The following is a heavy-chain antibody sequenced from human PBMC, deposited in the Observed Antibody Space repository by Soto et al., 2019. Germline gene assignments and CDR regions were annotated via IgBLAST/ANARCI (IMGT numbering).Heavy chain of an antibody. D-gene: IGHD3-9*01. CDR2: INHSGSN. J-gene: IGHJ3*02. CDR1: GGSFSTYY. V-gene: IGHV4-34*01. Sequence: QLQQWGAGLLKPSETLSLTCVVSGGSFSTYYYNWIRQSPGKGLEWIGEINHSGSNNYSPSLKSPVTISLDTSKNPFSLKLTSVTAADTAVYYCARGGSNDWQVAFDIWGQGTMVTVSS. CDR3: ARGGSNDWQVAFDI.